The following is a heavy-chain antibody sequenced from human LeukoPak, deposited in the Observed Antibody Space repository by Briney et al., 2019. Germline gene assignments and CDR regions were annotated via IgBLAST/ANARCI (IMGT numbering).Heavy chain of an antibody. CDR1: GYTFTGYY. D-gene: IGHD6-13*01. V-gene: IGHV1-2*06. CDR2: INLNTGGT. J-gene: IGHJ5*02. Sequence: ASVKVSXKASGYTFTGYYLHWERQAPGQGLEWMGRINLNTGGTNYAQKFRGRVTMTRDTSISTAYMELSRLTSDDTAVFYCAREVGYSTSYYGRFDPWGQGTLVTVPS. CDR3: AREVGYSTSYYGRFDP.